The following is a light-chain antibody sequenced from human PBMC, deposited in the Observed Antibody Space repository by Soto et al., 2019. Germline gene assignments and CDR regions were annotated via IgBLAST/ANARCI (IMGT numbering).Light chain of an antibody. V-gene: IGLV2-14*01. CDR2: EVS. Sequence: QSVLTQPASVSGSPGQSITISCTGTSSDIGGYNFVSWYHQHPGKAPKLMIYEVSNRPSGVSDRFSGSKSGNTASLTISGLQAEDEADYYCSSFRSGNTLFGTGTKLTVL. J-gene: IGLJ1*01. CDR1: SSDIGGYNF. CDR3: SSFRSGNTL.